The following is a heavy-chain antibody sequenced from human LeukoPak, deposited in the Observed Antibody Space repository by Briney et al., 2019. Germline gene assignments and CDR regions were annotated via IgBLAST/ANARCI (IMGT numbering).Heavy chain of an antibody. CDR1: GYSISSGYQ. J-gene: IGHJ5*02. CDR2: IYHSGSA. Sequence: SETLSLTCAVSGYSISSGYQWAWIRQPPGKTLEWIGSIYHSGSAHYNPSLKSRVTISVDRSNNQFSLGLSSVTAADTAVYYCARDPRWLTPDCTSTSCYENYFDPWGQGTLVTASS. CDR3: ARDPRWLTPDCTSTSCYENYFDP. V-gene: IGHV4-38-2*02. D-gene: IGHD2-2*01.